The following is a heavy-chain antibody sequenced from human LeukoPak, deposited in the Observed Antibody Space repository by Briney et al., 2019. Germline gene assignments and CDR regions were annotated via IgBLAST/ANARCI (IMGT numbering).Heavy chain of an antibody. J-gene: IGHJ4*02. Sequence: ASVKVSCKASGYTFTDYYIHWMRHAPGQGLEWIGWINPNSGGTNYAQRFQGRVTMARDTSIRTAYMEVSGLTYDDTAVYYCARFYSSSWQFDYWGQGTLVTVSS. D-gene: IGHD6-13*01. CDR2: INPNSGGT. CDR3: ARFYSSSWQFDY. CDR1: GYTFTDYY. V-gene: IGHV1-2*02.